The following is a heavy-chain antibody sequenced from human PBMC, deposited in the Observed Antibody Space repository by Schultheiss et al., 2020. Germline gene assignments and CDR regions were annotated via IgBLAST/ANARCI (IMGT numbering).Heavy chain of an antibody. CDR3: ARVQPYYYYGMDV. CDR1: GGSFSGYY. Sequence: SETLALTCAVYGGSFSGYYWSWIRQPAGKGLEWIGRIYTSGSTNYNPSLKSRVTISVDKSKNQFSLKLSSVTAADTAVYYCARVQPYYYYGMDVWGQGTTVTVSS. CDR2: IYTSGST. J-gene: IGHJ6*02. V-gene: IGHV4-59*10.